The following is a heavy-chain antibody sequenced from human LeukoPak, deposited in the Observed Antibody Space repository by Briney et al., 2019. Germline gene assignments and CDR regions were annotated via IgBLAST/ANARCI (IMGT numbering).Heavy chain of an antibody. CDR2: IRYDGSNK. CDR3: ARKPHCSSTSCYTAYYYYYYMDV. V-gene: IGHV3-30*02. CDR1: GFTFSSYG. D-gene: IGHD2-2*02. Sequence: GGSLRLSCAASGFTFSSYGMHWVRQAPGKGLEWVAFIRYDGSNKYYADSVKGRFTISRDNSKNTLYLQMNSLRAEDTAVYYCARKPHCSSTSCYTAYYYYYYMDVWGKGTTVTVSS. J-gene: IGHJ6*03.